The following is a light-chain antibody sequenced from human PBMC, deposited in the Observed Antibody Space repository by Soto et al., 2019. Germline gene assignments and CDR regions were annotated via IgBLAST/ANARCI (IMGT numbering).Light chain of an antibody. Sequence: AIRMTQSPSSLSASTGDRVTITCRASQGISSYLAWYQQKPGKAPKLLIYAASTLQSGVPSRFGGSGSGTDFTLTISCLQSEDFATYYCQQYYSYPLLTFGGGTKVEIK. V-gene: IGKV1-8*01. CDR2: AAS. CDR1: QGISSY. CDR3: QQYYSYPLLT. J-gene: IGKJ4*01.